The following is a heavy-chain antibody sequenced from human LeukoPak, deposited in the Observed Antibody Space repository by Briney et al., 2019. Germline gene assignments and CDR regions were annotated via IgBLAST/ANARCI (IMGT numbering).Heavy chain of an antibody. CDR2: IYHSGST. CDR3: ARSIPFGENWFDP. Sequence: SQTLSLTCAVSGGSISSGGYSWSWIRQPPGRVLEWIGYIYHSGSTNNNPSIKSLATISVDSTNNQFCLKLTSVTAADTAVYYCARSIPFGENWFDPWGQRTLVTVSS. CDR1: GGSISSGGYS. J-gene: IGHJ5*02. V-gene: IGHV4-30-2*01. D-gene: IGHD3-10*01.